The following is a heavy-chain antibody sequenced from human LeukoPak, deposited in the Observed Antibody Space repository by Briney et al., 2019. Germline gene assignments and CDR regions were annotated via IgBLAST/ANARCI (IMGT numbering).Heavy chain of an antibody. CDR3: ARSPYYYILAGFNYYFDY. Sequence: TGGSLRLSCAASGFTFSSYAMHWVRQAPGKGLEWVADISYDGSNKYYADSVKGRLTISRDNSKSTLSLQMNSLRAEDTATYYCARSPYYYILAGFNYYFDYWGQGTLVTVSS. V-gene: IGHV3-30-3*01. CDR2: ISYDGSNK. D-gene: IGHD3-9*01. CDR1: GFTFSSYA. J-gene: IGHJ4*02.